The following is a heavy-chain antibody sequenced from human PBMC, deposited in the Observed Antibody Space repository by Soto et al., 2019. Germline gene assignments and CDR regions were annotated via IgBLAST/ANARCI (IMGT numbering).Heavy chain of an antibody. Sequence: PSETLSLTCTVSGGPISGYYWTWIRQPAGKGLEWIGRIYSSGFTNYSPSLKSRVTLSIDASMNHVTLELTSVTAADTAVYYCARSDNRNSLYGVDVWGQGTAVTVSS. V-gene: IGHV4-4*07. CDR1: GGPISGYY. D-gene: IGHD1-7*01. J-gene: IGHJ6*02. CDR3: ARSDNRNSLYGVDV. CDR2: IYSSGFT.